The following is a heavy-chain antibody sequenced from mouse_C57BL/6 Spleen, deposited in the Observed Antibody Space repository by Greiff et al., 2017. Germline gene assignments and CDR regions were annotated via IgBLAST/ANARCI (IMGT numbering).Heavy chain of an antibody. V-gene: IGHV2-2*01. CDR3: ARNEYYGSWDWFAY. Sequence: VQLQESGPGLVQPSQSLSITCTVSGFSLTSYGVHWVRQSPGKGLEWLGVIWSGGSTDYNAAFISRLSISKDNSKSQVFFKMNSLQADDTAIYYCARNEYYGSWDWFAYWGQGTLVTVSA. CDR2: IWSGGST. D-gene: IGHD1-1*01. CDR1: GFSLTSYG. J-gene: IGHJ3*01.